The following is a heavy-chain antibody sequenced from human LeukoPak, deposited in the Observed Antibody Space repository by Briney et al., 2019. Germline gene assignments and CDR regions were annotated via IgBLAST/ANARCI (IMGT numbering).Heavy chain of an antibody. CDR3: ARDLRPYSGYDNLAFDI. Sequence: GGSLRLSCAASGFTFSSYSMNWVRQAPGKGLEWVSSISSSSSYIYYADSVKGRFTISRDNAKNSLYLQMNSLRAEDTAVYYCARDLRPYSGYDNLAFDIWGQGTMVTVSS. CDR2: ISSSSSYI. J-gene: IGHJ3*02. V-gene: IGHV3-21*01. CDR1: GFTFSSYS. D-gene: IGHD5-12*01.